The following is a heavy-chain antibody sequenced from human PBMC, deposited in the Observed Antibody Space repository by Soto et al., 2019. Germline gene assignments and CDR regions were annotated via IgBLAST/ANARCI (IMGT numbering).Heavy chain of an antibody. CDR2: VYHTGTT. CDR3: ARLRIATNNYKWFDP. D-gene: IGHD2-21*01. Sequence: SEPLSLPCVVSGGPVSGDDLYWSWIRHLPGKGLEWIANVYHTGTTYYNPSLRDRITISQDTSERQFSLNLRLVTAADTAVYYCARLRIATNNYKWFDPWGQGTLVTVSS. J-gene: IGHJ5*02. CDR1: GGPVSGDDLY. V-gene: IGHV4-31*02.